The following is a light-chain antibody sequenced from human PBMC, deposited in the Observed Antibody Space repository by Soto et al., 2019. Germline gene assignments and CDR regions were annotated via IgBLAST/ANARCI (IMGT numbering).Light chain of an antibody. CDR2: AAS. V-gene: IGKV1-39*01. CDR3: QQSYSTPLT. J-gene: IGKJ4*01. CDR1: QSISSY. Sequence: DIQMTQSPSSLSASVGDRVTITCRASQSISSYLNWYQQKPGTAPKLLIYAASSLQSGVPSRFSGSRSGTDFTLTISSLQPEDFATYYCQQSYSTPLTFGGGTKVEIK.